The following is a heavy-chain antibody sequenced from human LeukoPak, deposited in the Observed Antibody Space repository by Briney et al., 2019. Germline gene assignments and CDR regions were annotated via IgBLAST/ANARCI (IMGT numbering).Heavy chain of an antibody. CDR3: ARNYDFWSGYNRNWFDP. J-gene: IGHJ5*02. D-gene: IGHD3-3*01. CDR2: IIPIFGTA. CDR1: GGTFSSYA. V-gene: IGHV1-69*05. Sequence: SVKVSCKASGGTFSSYAISWVRQAPGQGLEWMGRIIPIFGTANYAQKFQGRVTITTDESTSTAYMELSSLRSEDTAVYYCARNYDFWSGYNRNWFDPWGQGTLVTVSS.